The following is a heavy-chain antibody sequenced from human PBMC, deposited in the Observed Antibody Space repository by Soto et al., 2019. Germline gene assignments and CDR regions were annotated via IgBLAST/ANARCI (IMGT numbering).Heavy chain of an antibody. V-gene: IGHV4-39*01. CDR1: GGSISSSSYY. CDR3: ARHFDPQRTICYDY. Sequence: QLQLQESGPGLVKPSETLSLTCTVSGGSISSSSYYWGWIRQPPGKGLEWIGSIYYSGSTYYNPSLKSRVTISVDTSKNQFSLKLSSVTAADTAVYYCARHFDPQRTICYDYWGQGTLVTVSS. J-gene: IGHJ4*02. CDR2: IYYSGST. D-gene: IGHD2-2*01.